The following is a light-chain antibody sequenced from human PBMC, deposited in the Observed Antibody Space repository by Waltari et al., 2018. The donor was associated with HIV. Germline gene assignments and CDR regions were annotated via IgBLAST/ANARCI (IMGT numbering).Light chain of an antibody. Sequence: SYVLAQPPSVSVAPGQTARITCGGNNIEIKTVHWYQQKPGQAPVLVVHDDSHRPSGVPDRFSGSKSGNTASLTISGLQAEDEADYYCFSYSGSYTSVLFGGGTKLTVL. CDR2: DDS. V-gene: IGLV3-21*02. CDR3: FSYSGSYTSVL. CDR1: NIEIKT. J-gene: IGLJ2*01.